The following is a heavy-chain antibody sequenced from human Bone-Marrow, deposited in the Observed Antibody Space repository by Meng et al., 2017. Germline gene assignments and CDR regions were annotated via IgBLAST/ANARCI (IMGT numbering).Heavy chain of an antibody. CDR2: ISSSGSTI. CDR1: GFTFSSYW. V-gene: IGHV3-48*04. Sequence: GGSLRLSCAASGFTFSSYWMSWVRQAPGKGLEWVSYISSSGSTIYYADSVKGRFTISRDNAKNSLYLQMNSLRAEDTAVYYCARTSSGWYPKGYYYYGMDVWGQGTTVTVSS. CDR3: ARTSSGWYPKGYYYYGMDV. J-gene: IGHJ6*02. D-gene: IGHD6-19*01.